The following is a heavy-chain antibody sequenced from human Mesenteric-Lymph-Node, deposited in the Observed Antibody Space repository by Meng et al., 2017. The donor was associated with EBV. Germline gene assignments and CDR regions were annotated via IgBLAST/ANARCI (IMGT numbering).Heavy chain of an antibody. CDR2: ISTYNGDT. CDR3: AREGRDDYGDSRGYYYYGMDV. V-gene: IGHV1-18*01. D-gene: IGHD4-17*01. CDR1: GYTFITYG. Sequence: QVHLVQSGAEVKKPGASVKVSCKASGYTFITYGISWVRQAPGQGLEWMGWISTYNGDTDYAQNLQGRVTMTTDTSTSTAYMELRSLRSDDTAVYYCAREGRDDYGDSRGYYYYGMDVWGPGTAVTVSS. J-gene: IGHJ6*02.